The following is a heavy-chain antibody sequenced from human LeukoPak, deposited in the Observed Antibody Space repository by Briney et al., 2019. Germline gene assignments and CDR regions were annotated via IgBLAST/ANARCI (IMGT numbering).Heavy chain of an antibody. J-gene: IGHJ6*04. D-gene: IGHD3-10*01. Sequence: SETLSLTCAVYGGSFSGYYWSWIRQPPGKGLEWIGEINHSGSANYNPSLKSRVTISVDTSKNQFSLKLSSVTAADTAVYYCAREPTRDYYGSGSYPVGDVWGKGTTVTVSS. V-gene: IGHV4-34*01. CDR3: AREPTRDYYGSGSYPVGDV. CDR1: GGSFSGYY. CDR2: INHSGSA.